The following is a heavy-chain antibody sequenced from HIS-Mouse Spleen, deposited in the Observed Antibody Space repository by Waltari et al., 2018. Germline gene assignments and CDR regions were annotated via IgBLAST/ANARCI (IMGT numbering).Heavy chain of an antibody. J-gene: IGHJ2*01. CDR2: IYYSGVT. CDR3: AREIPYSSSWYDWYFDL. Sequence: QLQLQESGPGLVKPSETLSLTCTVSGGSISSSSYYWGWIRQPPGTGLEWIGSIYYSGVTYSNPSLKSRVTISVDPYRNPFSLKRGSVTAAATAVYYCAREIPYSSSWYDWYFDLWGRGTLVTVSS. CDR1: GGSISSSSYY. V-gene: IGHV4-39*07. D-gene: IGHD6-13*01.